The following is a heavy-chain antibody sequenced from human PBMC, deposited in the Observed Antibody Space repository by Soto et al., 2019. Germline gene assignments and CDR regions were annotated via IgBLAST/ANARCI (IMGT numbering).Heavy chain of an antibody. D-gene: IGHD3-22*01. Sequence: EVQLVESGGGLVQPGGSLRLSCTASGFTFSSYEMTWVRQAPGKGLEWVSYISSSGGTISYADSVKGRFTISRDNAKNSLYLQMNSLRAEDTAVYYCAGYYYDNTGYYPAFDYWGQGTLVTVSS. J-gene: IGHJ4*02. CDR2: ISSSGGTI. CDR3: AGYYYDNTGYYPAFDY. V-gene: IGHV3-48*03. CDR1: GFTFSSYE.